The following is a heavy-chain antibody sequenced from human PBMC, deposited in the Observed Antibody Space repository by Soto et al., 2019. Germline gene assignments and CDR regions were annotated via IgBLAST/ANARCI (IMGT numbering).Heavy chain of an antibody. CDR1: GFTFSSYG. V-gene: IGHV3-30*18. CDR3: AKTTMGDPHDAFDI. J-gene: IGHJ3*02. CDR2: ISYDGSNK. D-gene: IGHD3-10*01. Sequence: QVQLVESGGGVVQPGRSLRLSCAASGFTFSSYGMLWVRQAPGKGLEWVAVISYDGSNKYYADSVKGRFTISRDNSKNTLYLQMNSLRAEETGVYYCAKTTMGDPHDAFDIWGKGTMVPVSS.